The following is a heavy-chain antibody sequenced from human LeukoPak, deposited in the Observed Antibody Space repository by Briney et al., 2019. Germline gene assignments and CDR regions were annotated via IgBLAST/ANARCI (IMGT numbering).Heavy chain of an antibody. CDR1: GYTFTGYY. Sequence: ASVKVSCKASGYTFTGYYMHWVRQAPGQGLEWMGWINPNSGGTNYAQKFQGRGTMTRNTSISTAYMELSSLRSEDTAVYYCARGLRLWFGELSSSNWFDPWGQGTLVTVSS. V-gene: IGHV1-2*02. CDR2: INPNSGGT. J-gene: IGHJ5*02. D-gene: IGHD3-10*01. CDR3: ARGLRLWFGELSSSNWFDP.